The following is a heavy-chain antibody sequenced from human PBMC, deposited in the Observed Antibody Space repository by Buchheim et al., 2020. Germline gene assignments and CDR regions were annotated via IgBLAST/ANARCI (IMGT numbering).Heavy chain of an antibody. V-gene: IGHV4-34*01. CDR1: GGSFSGYY. Sequence: QVQLQQWGAGLLKPSETLSLTCAVYGGSFSGYYWSWIRQPPGKGLEWIGYIYYSGSTYYNPSLKSRVTISVDTSKNQFSLKLSSVTAADTAVYYCARSNIVVVPAAIIPGWFDPWGQGTL. CDR2: IYYSGST. J-gene: IGHJ5*02. D-gene: IGHD2-2*01. CDR3: ARSNIVVVPAAIIPGWFDP.